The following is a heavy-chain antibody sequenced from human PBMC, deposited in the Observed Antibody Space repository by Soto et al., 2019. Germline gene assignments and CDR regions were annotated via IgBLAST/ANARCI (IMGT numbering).Heavy chain of an antibody. Sequence: GGSLRLSCSASGFTFSGYAMHWVRQAPGKGLEYVSAISSNGGSTYYADSVKGRFTISRDNSKNTLYLQMSSLRAEDTAVYYCVAGHSGSYLGWFDPWGQGTLVTVSS. D-gene: IGHD1-26*01. J-gene: IGHJ5*02. CDR3: VAGHSGSYLGWFDP. CDR1: GFTFSGYA. CDR2: ISSNGGST. V-gene: IGHV3-64D*06.